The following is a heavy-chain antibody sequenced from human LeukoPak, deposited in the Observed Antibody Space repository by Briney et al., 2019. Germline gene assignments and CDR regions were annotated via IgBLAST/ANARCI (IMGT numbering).Heavy chain of an antibody. CDR3: AKDMPIAGPLHYYYYMDV. Sequence: GGSLRLSCAASGFTFSSYEMNWVRQAPGKGLEWVSYISSSGTTIYYADSVKGRFTISRDNSKNSLYLQMNSLRAEDTALYYCAKDMPIAGPLHYYYYMDVWGKGTTVTVSS. CDR2: ISSSGTTI. J-gene: IGHJ6*03. V-gene: IGHV3-48*03. D-gene: IGHD6-13*01. CDR1: GFTFSSYE.